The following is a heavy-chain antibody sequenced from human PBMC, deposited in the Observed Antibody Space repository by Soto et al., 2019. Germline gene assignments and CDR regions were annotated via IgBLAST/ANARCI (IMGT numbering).Heavy chain of an antibody. CDR2: IFHSGST. CDR3: AKMVGATLVDY. CDR1: GASISSTSSYDW. V-gene: IGHV4-4*02. J-gene: IGHJ4*02. Sequence: QVQLQESGPGLVKPSGTLSLTCTVSGASISSTSSYDWWSWVRQPPGKGLEWIGEIFHSGSTNYNPSLKSRVRMSVDKSKNQFSLRLRSVTAADTAVYYCAKMVGATLVDYWGQGSLVTVSS. D-gene: IGHD1-26*01.